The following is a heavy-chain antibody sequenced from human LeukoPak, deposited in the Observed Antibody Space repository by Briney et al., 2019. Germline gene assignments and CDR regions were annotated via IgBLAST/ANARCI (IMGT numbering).Heavy chain of an antibody. Sequence: GGSLRLSSAGSGFIFSEYAMSSGRQAPRKGLEWVSGNSSGGGMSIYADSGKGRFTIDRDDSKNSLYLDMNGLRVEDTAVYYCAKDPNGDYVGGFDMWGQGTMVTVSS. CDR3: AKDPNGDYVGGFDM. CDR1: GFIFSEYA. CDR2: NSSGGGMS. D-gene: IGHD4-17*01. V-gene: IGHV3-23*01. J-gene: IGHJ3*02.